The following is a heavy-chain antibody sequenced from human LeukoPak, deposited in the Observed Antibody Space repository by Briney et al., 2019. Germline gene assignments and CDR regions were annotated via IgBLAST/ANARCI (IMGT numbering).Heavy chain of an antibody. CDR1: GGSISSYY. V-gene: IGHV4-59*12. Sequence: SETLALTCTVSGGSISSYYWSWVRQPPGKGLEWIGYIYYSGSTNYNPSLKSRVTISVDTSKNQFSLKVSSVTAADTAVYYCGRDSSDGPTFESWGHGIIVTVSS. CDR3: GRDSSDGPTFES. CDR2: IYYSGST. J-gene: IGHJ3*02.